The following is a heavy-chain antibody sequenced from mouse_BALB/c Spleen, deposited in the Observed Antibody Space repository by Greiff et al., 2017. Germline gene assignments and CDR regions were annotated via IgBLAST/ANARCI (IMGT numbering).Heavy chain of an antibody. CDR3: ARIKDSSGYAYAMDY. CDR1: GFSLSTSGMG. J-gene: IGHJ4*01. Sequence: QVTLKESGPGILQPSQTLSLTCSFSGFSLSTSGMGVGWIRQPSGQGLAWLAHIWWDDVKRYNPALKSRLTISKDTSSSQIFLKIASMDTADTATYYCARIKDSSGYAYAMDYWGQGTSVTVSS. V-gene: IGHV8-8*01. CDR2: IWWDDVK. D-gene: IGHD3-2*01.